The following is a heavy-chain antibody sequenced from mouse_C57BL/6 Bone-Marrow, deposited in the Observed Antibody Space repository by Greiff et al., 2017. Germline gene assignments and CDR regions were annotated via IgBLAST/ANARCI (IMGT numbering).Heavy chain of an antibody. V-gene: IGHV1-64*01. J-gene: IGHJ3*01. CDR1: GYTFTRYW. Sequence: QVQLQPPWAELVKPGASVKLSCQASGYTFTRYWMPSVKPRPWQGLEWIGMIHPNSGSTHSNEKFKSKAKLTVDKSSSTAYMRLSSLTSEDSAVYYCARARRFAYWGQGTLVTVSA. CDR2: IHPNSGST. D-gene: IGHD3-1*01. CDR3: ARARRFAY.